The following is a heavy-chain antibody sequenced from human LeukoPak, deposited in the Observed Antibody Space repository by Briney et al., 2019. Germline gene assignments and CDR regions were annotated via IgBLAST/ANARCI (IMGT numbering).Heavy chain of an antibody. V-gene: IGHV4-39*01. CDR1: GGSISSSSYY. CDR2: IYYSGST. Sequence: PSETLSLTCTVSGGSISSSSYYRGWIRQPPGKGLEWIGSIYYSGSTYYNPSLKSRVTISVDTSKNQFSLKLSSVTAADTAVYYCARHAGDRTFDYWGQGTLVTVSS. J-gene: IGHJ4*02. CDR3: ARHAGDRTFDY.